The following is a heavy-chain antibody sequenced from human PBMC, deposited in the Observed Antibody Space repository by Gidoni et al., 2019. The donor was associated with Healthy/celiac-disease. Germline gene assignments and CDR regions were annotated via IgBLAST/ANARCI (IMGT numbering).Heavy chain of an antibody. D-gene: IGHD3-22*01. CDR1: GFTVSTNY. V-gene: IGHV3-53*02. J-gene: IGHJ2*01. CDR2: IYSGGST. CDR3: ARGAFGSDYYPDWYFNL. Sequence: EVQLVETGGGLIQPGGSLRLSCAASGFTVSTNYMSWVRQAPGKGLEWVSVIYSGGSTYYADSVKGRFTISRDNSKNTLYLQMNSLRAEDTAVYYCARGAFGSDYYPDWYFNLWGRGTLVTVSS.